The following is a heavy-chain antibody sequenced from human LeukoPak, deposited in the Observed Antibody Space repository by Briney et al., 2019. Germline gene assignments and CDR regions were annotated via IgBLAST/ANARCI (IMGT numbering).Heavy chain of an antibody. CDR2: ISGSGGST. Sequence: GGSLRLSCAASGFTFSSYAMSWVRQASGKGLEWVSAISGSGGSTYYADSVKGRFTISRDNSKNTLYLQMNSLRAEDTAVYYCAKEPYYCSGGSCGANWFDPWGQGTLVTVSS. V-gene: IGHV3-23*01. D-gene: IGHD2-15*01. J-gene: IGHJ5*02. CDR1: GFTFSSYA. CDR3: AKEPYYCSGGSCGANWFDP.